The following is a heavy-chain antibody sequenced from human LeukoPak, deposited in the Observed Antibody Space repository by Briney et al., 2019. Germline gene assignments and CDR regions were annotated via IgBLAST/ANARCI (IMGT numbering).Heavy chain of an antibody. Sequence: SLRLSCAASGFTFDDYAMHWVRQAPGKGLEWVSGISWNSGSIGYADSVKGRFTISRDNAKNSLYLQMNSLRAEDTALYYCAKQKSDSSGYYHFDCWGQGTLVTVSS. CDR1: GFTFDDYA. CDR2: ISWNSGSI. D-gene: IGHD3-22*01. V-gene: IGHV3-9*01. J-gene: IGHJ4*02. CDR3: AKQKSDSSGYYHFDC.